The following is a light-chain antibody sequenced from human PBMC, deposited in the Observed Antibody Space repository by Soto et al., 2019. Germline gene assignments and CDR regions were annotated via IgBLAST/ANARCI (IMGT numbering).Light chain of an antibody. CDR1: QRIGRS. CDR3: QQYDNWRT. Sequence: IVITQSPCTLSVSPGERATLSCRASQRIGRSLAWYQQKPGQAPRLLIYDASSRAPGIPARFSGSGSGTEFTLTISSLQPEDFAVYYCQQYDNWRTFGQGTKVDIK. CDR2: DAS. V-gene: IGKV3-15*01. J-gene: IGKJ1*01.